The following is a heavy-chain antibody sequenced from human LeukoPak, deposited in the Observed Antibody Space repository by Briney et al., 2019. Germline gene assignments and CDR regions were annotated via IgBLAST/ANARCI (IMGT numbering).Heavy chain of an antibody. D-gene: IGHD7-27*01. J-gene: IGHJ4*02. Sequence: GGSLRLSCAASGFTVSSNYMSWVRQAPGKGLEWVSSISSSSSYIYYADSLKGRFTISRDNAKNSLYLQMNSLRAEDTGVYYCARGSWGSHFDFWGQGTLVTVSS. CDR1: GFTVSSNY. CDR2: ISSSSSYI. CDR3: ARGSWGSHFDF. V-gene: IGHV3-21*01.